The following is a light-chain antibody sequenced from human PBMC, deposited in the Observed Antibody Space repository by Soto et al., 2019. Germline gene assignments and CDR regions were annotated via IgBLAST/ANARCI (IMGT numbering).Light chain of an antibody. CDR3: QQYDNLPT. J-gene: IGKJ4*01. Sequence: DIPVTQSLSALSATVGGRVAITCRASQSVGTWVAWYQQKPGKAPKLLIYGASNLESGVPSRFSGSGSGTEFTLTITTLQPDDFATYYCQQYDNLPTFGGGTNVDI. CDR2: GAS. CDR1: QSVGTW. V-gene: IGKV1-5*01.